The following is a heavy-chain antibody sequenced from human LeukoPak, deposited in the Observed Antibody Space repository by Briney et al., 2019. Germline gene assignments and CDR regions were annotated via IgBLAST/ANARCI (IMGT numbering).Heavy chain of an antibody. CDR1: GFTFSSYA. V-gene: IGHV3-23*01. CDR2: ISGSGGST. Sequence: GGSLRLSCAAAGFTFSSYAMSWVRQAPGKGLEWVSAISGSGGSTYYAASGKGRFTISRDNSKNTLYLQMNSLRAEDTAVYYCAKDIYDSSGFYFDYWGQGTLVTVSS. J-gene: IGHJ4*02. CDR3: AKDIYDSSGFYFDY. D-gene: IGHD3-22*01.